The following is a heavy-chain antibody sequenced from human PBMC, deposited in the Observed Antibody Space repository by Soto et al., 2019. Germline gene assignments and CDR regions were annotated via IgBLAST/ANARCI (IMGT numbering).Heavy chain of an antibody. V-gene: IGHV3-23*01. D-gene: IGHD3-22*01. CDR2: ISGSGDST. CDR3: AKDQMGYYFDSSGFY. Sequence: GGSMRLSCVASGFTFSSYAMSWVRQATGKGLEWVSAISGSGDSTYYADSVKGRFTISRDNSKNTLYLQMNSLRAEDTAVYYCAKDQMGYYFDSSGFYWGQGTLVTVSS. J-gene: IGHJ4*02. CDR1: GFTFSSYA.